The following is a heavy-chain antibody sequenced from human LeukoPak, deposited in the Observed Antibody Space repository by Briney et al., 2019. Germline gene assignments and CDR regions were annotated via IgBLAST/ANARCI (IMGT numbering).Heavy chain of an antibody. CDR1: GGSISSGGYS. CDR3: ARGPTQYFQH. CDR2: IYHSGST. J-gene: IGHJ1*01. Sequence: PSETLSLTCAVSGGSISSGGYSWSWVRQPPGKGLEWIGYIYHSGSTYYNPSLKSRVTISVDRSKNQFSLKLSSVTAADTAVYYCARGPTQYFQHWGQGTLVTVSS. V-gene: IGHV4-30-2*01.